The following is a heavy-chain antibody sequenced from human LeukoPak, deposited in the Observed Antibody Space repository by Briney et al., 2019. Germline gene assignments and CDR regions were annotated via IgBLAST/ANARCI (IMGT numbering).Heavy chain of an antibody. D-gene: IGHD1-7*01. Sequence: QTGGSLRLSCAASGFTFSTHWMSWFRQAPGKGLEWLTVITDDGYNQYYADSVKGRFTVSRDNSKNTLYLLMNSLRVEDTAVYYCAKDFSSNWNYPEIDYWGQGTLVTVSS. CDR3: AKDFSSNWNYPEIDY. J-gene: IGHJ4*02. CDR2: ITDDGYNQ. CDR1: GFTFSTHW. V-gene: IGHV3-30*18.